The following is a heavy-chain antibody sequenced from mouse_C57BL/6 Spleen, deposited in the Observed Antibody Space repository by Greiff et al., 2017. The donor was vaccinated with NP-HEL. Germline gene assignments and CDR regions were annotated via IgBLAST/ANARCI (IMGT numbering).Heavy chain of an antibody. D-gene: IGHD2-4*01. CDR3: ARPYYDYDGTWFAY. V-gene: IGHV5-12*01. CDR2: ISNGGGST. CDR1: GFTFSDYY. J-gene: IGHJ3*01. Sequence: EVKLVESGGGLVQPGGSLKLSCAASGFTFSDYYMYWVRQTPEKRLEWVAYISNGGGSTYYPDTVKGRFTISRDNAKNTLYLQMSRLKSEDTAMYYGARPYYDYDGTWFAYWGQGTLVTVSA.